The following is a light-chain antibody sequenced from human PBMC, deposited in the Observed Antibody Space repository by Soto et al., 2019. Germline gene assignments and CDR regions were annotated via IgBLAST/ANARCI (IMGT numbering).Light chain of an antibody. CDR3: QQYNNWPL. V-gene: IGKV3-15*01. J-gene: IGKJ1*01. Sequence: EIVMTQSPATLSVSPGERATLSCRASQSVSGNLALYQQKPGQAPRLLIYGASTRATGIPARFSGSGSGTEFTLTISSLQSEDFAVYYCQQYNNWPLFGQGTKVDI. CDR1: QSVSGN. CDR2: GAS.